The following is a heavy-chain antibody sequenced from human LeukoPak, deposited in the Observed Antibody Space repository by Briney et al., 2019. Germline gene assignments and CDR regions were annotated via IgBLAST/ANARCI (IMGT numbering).Heavy chain of an antibody. CDR1: GFIVSSNY. J-gene: IGHJ3*02. V-gene: IGHV3-53*01. Sequence: PGGSLRLSCAASGFIVSSNYMSWVRQAPGKGLEWVSVIYSGGSTNYADSVKGRFTISRDNSKNTVYLQMNSLRAEDTAVYYCARNPPLVGLAFDIWGQGATVTVSS. CDR2: IYSGGST. D-gene: IGHD3-16*01. CDR3: ARNPPLVGLAFDI.